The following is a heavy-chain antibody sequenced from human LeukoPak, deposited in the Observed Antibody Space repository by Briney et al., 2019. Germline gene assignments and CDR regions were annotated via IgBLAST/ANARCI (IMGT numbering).Heavy chain of an antibody. Sequence: SETLSLTCTVSGGSISSYYWSWIRQPAGKGLEWIGRIYTSGSTNYDPSLKSRVTMSVDTSKNQFSLQLSSVTAADTAVYYCAGSSITMVSRDWYFDLWGRGTLVTVSS. CDR1: GGSISSYY. D-gene: IGHD3-10*01. CDR2: IYTSGST. CDR3: AGSSITMVSRDWYFDL. V-gene: IGHV4-4*07. J-gene: IGHJ2*01.